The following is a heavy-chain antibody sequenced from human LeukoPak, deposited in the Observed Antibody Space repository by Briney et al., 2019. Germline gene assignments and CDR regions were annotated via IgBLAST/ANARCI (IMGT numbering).Heavy chain of an antibody. CDR3: VGAAADTTPRP. J-gene: IGHJ4*02. CDR2: ISGGGTTT. Sequence: PGGSLRLSCAASGFTFSSYAMRWVRQAPGKGLQWVSSISGGGTTTYYADSVRGRFTISRDNAKNTLYLQMNSLRAEDTAVYYCVGAAADTTPRPWGQGTLVTVSS. CDR1: GFTFSSYA. V-gene: IGHV3-23*01. D-gene: IGHD6-13*01.